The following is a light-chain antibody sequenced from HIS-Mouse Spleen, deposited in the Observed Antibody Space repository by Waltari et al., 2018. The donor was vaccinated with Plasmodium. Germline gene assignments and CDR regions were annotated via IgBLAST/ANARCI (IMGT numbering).Light chain of an antibody. CDR2: GKN. CDR1: SFRNYD. V-gene: IGLV3-19*01. Sequence: SSELTRDPAVSVALGQTVRITCQGDSFRNYDASWYQKKPGQAPVLVIYGKNNRPSWIPDRFSGSSSGNTASLTITGAQAEDEADYYCNSRDSSGNHWVFGGGTKLTVL. CDR3: NSRDSSGNHWV. J-gene: IGLJ3*02.